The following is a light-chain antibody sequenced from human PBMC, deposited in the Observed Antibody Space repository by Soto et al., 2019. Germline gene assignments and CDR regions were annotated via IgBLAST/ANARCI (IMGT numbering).Light chain of an antibody. Sequence: QSALTPPSSLSGSPGQSITISCTGTSSDVGSYNYVSWYQHHPGKAPRLMIYASSNQPSGVSHRFSGSRSGNTASLTISGLQAEDEADYYCSSYTSGSTLYVFGTGTKVTVL. CDR1: SSDVGSYNY. CDR3: SSYTSGSTLYV. V-gene: IGLV2-14*01. J-gene: IGLJ1*01. CDR2: ASS.